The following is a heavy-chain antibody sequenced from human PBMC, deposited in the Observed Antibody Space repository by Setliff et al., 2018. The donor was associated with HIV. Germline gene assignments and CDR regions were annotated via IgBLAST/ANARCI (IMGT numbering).Heavy chain of an antibody. Sequence: GGSLRLSCAASGFTFSNYARSWVRQVPGKGLKWVSSVSVSGGTTKYADLVKGRCTISRDNSKNTVYLLMNSLRAEDAAVYYCARSGRTVWPLDYWGQGTLVTVSS. J-gene: IGHJ4*02. V-gene: IGHV3-23*01. CDR1: GFTFSNYA. D-gene: IGHD1-1*01. CDR2: VSVSGGTT. CDR3: ARSGRTVWPLDY.